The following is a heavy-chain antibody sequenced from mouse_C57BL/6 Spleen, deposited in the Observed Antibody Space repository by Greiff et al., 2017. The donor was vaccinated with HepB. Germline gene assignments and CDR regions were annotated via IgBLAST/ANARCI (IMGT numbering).Heavy chain of an antibody. Sequence: QVQLQQPGAELVKPGASVKMSCKASGYTFTSYWITWVKQRPGQGLEWIGDIYPGSGSTNYNEKFKSKATLTVDTSSSTAYMQLSSLTSEDSAVYYCARTGYYYGSSSYYAMDYWGQGTSVTVAS. D-gene: IGHD1-1*01. CDR1: GYTFTSYW. CDR2: IYPGSGST. CDR3: ARTGYYYGSSSYYAMDY. J-gene: IGHJ4*01. V-gene: IGHV1-55*01.